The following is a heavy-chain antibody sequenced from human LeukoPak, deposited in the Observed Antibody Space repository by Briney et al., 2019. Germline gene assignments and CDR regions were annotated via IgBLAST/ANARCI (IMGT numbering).Heavy chain of an antibody. V-gene: IGHV3-49*03. D-gene: IGHD2-15*01. CDR2: IRSKTYGGTT. CDR3: TRDYAHCSGGSCYPSQYYYYYGMDV. J-gene: IGHJ6*02. CDR1: EFTFGDYA. Sequence: GGSLRLSCTSSEFTFGDYAMSLFRQAPGKGLEWVGFIRSKTYGGTTEYAASVKGRFTISRDDSKSIAYLQMNSLKTEDTAVYYCTRDYAHCSGGSCYPSQYYYYYGMDVWGQGTTVTVSS.